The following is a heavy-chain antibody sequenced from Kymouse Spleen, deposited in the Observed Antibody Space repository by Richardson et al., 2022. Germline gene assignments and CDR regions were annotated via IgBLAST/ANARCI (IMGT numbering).Heavy chain of an antibody. CDR1: GGSFSGYY. J-gene: IGHJ3*02. Sequence: QVQLQQWGAGLLKPSETLSLTCAVYGGSFSGYYWSWIRQPPGKGLEWIGEINHSGSTNYNPSLKSRVTISVDTSKNQFSLKLSSVTAADTAVYYCARGQNWNDAFDIWGQGTMVTVSS. V-gene: IGHV4-34*01. D-gene: IGHD1-1*01,IGHD1-20*01,IGHD1-7*01. CDR3: ARGQNWNDAFDI. CDR2: INHSGST.